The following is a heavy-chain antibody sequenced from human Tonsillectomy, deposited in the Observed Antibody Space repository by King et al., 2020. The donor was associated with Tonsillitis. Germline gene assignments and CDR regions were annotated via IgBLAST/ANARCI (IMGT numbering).Heavy chain of an antibody. J-gene: IGHJ4*02. CDR1: GFTFSTYS. D-gene: IGHD6-19*01. CDR2: ISTTSTYI. Sequence: VQLVESGGGLVKPGGSLRLSCAASGFTFSTYSMNWVRQAPGKGLEWVSSISTTSTYIYYADSVKGRFTISRDNAKNSLYLQMNSLRAGDTAVYYCAREYDSSVFGDYWGQGILVTVSS. V-gene: IGHV3-21*01. CDR3: AREYDSSVFGDY.